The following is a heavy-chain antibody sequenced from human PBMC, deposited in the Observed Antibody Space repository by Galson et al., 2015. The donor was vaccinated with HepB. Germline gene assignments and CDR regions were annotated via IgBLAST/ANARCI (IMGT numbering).Heavy chain of an antibody. D-gene: IGHD4-17*01. J-gene: IGHJ4*02. CDR3: TGDPYGDPNYDS. Sequence: SLRLSCAASGFIFSSYWMHWVRQAPGKGLVWVSRTNPDGSITTYADSVKARFTISRDSAKNALYLQMFGLRVENTAVYYCTGDPYGDPNYDSWGQGTLVTVSS. CDR1: GFIFSSYW. CDR2: TNPDGSIT. V-gene: IGHV3-74*01.